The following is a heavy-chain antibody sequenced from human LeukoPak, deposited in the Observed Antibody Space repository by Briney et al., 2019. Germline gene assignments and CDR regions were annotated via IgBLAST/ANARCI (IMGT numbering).Heavy chain of an antibody. V-gene: IGHV3-66*01. J-gene: IGHJ4*02. CDR3: ARDSRNYYDSSGYYYIPFDS. Sequence: GGSLRLSCAASGFTVSSNYMSWVRQAPGKGLEWVSVIYSGGSTYYADSVKGRFTISRDNSKNTVYLQMNSLRAEDTAVYYCARDSRNYYDSSGYYYIPFDSWGQGTLVTVSS. CDR1: GFTVSSNY. D-gene: IGHD3-22*01. CDR2: IYSGGST.